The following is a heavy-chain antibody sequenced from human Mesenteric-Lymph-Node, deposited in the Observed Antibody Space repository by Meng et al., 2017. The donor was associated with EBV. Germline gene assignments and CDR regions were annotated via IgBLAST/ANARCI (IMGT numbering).Heavy chain of an antibody. V-gene: IGHV4-39*01. J-gene: IGHJ4*02. CDR2: IFHSGST. CDR3: ARPRRWLQSEFDF. Sequence: LHGASPALVKPSEPRSVTCTVSGGSISNSNFYWGWIRQPPGKGLEWIGSIFHSGSTYYNPSLKSRVTVSVDTSKNQFSLKLNSVTTADTAMYYCARPRRWLQSEFDFWGPGTLVTVSS. CDR1: GGSISNSNFY. D-gene: IGHD5-24*01.